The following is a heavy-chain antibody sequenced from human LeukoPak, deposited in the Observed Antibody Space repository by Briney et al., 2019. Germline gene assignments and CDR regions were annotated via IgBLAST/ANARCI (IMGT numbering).Heavy chain of an antibody. CDR1: GLTVSSEY. J-gene: IGHJ4*02. CDR3: ARLLPASRHYFDY. V-gene: IGHV3-53*01. CDR2: IYGAGAT. Sequence: GGSLRLSCAAYGLTVSSEYLAWVRQAPGKGLEWVSVIYGAGATYYADSVEGRFTISRDTYNNALYLQMNSLRVEDTAVYHCARLLPASRHYFDYWGRGTPVTVSS. D-gene: IGHD6-6*01.